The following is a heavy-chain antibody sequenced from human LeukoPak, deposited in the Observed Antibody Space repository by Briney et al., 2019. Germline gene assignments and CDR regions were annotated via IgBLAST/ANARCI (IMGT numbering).Heavy chain of an antibody. CDR2: ISYDGSNK. CDR1: GFTFSSYG. J-gene: IGHJ4*02. CDR3: AREPTYTNSWYTSCDY. D-gene: IGHD6-19*01. Sequence: PGGSLRLSCAASGFTFSSYGMHWVRQAPGKGLEWVAVISYDGSNKYYADSVKGRFTISRDNSKNTLYLQMNSLRAEDTAVYYCAREPTYTNSWYTSCDYWGQGTLVTVSS. V-gene: IGHV3-30*03.